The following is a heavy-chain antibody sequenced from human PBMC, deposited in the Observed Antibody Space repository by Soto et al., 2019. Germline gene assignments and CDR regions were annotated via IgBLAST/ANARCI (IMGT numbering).Heavy chain of an antibody. CDR1: GYTLTELS. V-gene: IGHV1-24*01. J-gene: IGHJ6*02. Sequence: ASGKVSCKVSGYTLTELSMHWVRQAPGKGLEWMGGFDPEDGETIYAQKFQGRVTVTEDTSTDTAYMELSSLRSEDTAVYYCATEVVGLVPAYGMDVWGQGTTVTAP. D-gene: IGHD6-6*01. CDR3: ATEVVGLVPAYGMDV. CDR2: FDPEDGET.